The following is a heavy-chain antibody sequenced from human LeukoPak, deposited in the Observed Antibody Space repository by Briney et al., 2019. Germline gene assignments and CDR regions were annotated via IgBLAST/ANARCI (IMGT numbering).Heavy chain of an antibody. CDR2: VQSKLDGEIK. V-gene: IGHV3-15*01. Sequence: GGSLRLSCAASGFTLSNAWMTWVRQGPGKGLEWVARVQSKLDGEIKDYAAPVKGRFTISRDDSKNTLYLQIDSLQTEDTGVYYCATGVGSGYTGHWGQGTLVTVSS. CDR3: ATGVGSGYTGH. CDR1: GFTLSNAW. D-gene: IGHD2-2*02. J-gene: IGHJ4*02.